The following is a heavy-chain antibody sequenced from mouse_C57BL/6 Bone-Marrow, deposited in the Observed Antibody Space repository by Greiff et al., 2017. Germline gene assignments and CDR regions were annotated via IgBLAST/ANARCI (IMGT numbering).Heavy chain of an antibody. J-gene: IGHJ1*03. V-gene: IGHV1-69*01. CDR1: GYTFTSYW. CDR3: ARDFFDV. CDR2: IDPSDSYT. Sequence: QVQLQQPGAELVMPGASVKLSCKASGYTFTSYWMHWVKQRPGQGLEWIGEIDPSDSYTNYNQNFKGKSTLTVDKSSSTADMQLSSLTSEDSAVYYCARDFFDVWGTGTTVTVSS.